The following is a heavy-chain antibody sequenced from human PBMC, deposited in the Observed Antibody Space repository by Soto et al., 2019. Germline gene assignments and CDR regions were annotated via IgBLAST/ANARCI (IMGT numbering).Heavy chain of an antibody. CDR2: ISYDGSNK. V-gene: IGHV3-30-3*01. D-gene: IGHD4-17*01. J-gene: IGHJ4*02. CDR3: AGLRPPDDY. CDR1: GFTFSSYA. Sequence: QVQLVESGGGVVQPGRSLRLSCAASGFTFSSYAMHWVRQAPGKGLEWVAVISYDGSNKYYADSVKGRFTISRDNSKNTLYLQMNSLGAEDTAVYYCAGLRPPDDYWGQGTLVTVSS.